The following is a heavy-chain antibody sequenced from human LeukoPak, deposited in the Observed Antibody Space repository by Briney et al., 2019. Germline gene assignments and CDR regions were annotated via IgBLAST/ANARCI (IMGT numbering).Heavy chain of an antibody. CDR3: VIDDYYDYSGTREADYFDY. CDR2: IKSDGAV. J-gene: IGHJ4*02. D-gene: IGHD3-22*01. CDR1: GFSFTTAW. Sequence: EGSLRLSCGASGFSFTTAWMSWVRQAPGKGLEWVARIKSDGAVDYASPVKGRLTISKDYSKNTLYLQMNSLKVEDTAVYYCVIDDYYDYSGTREADYFDYWDQGTLVTVSS. V-gene: IGHV3-15*01.